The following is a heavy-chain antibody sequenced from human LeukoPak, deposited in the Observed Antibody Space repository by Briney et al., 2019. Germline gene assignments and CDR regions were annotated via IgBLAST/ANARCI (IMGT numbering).Heavy chain of an antibody. CDR3: ARDGSSSWYYFDY. CDR2: ISSTNTI. CDR1: GFTFSSYS. J-gene: IGHJ4*02. V-gene: IGHV3-48*04. D-gene: IGHD6-13*01. Sequence: GGSLRLSCAASGFTFSSYSMNWVRQAPGKGLEWVSYISSTNTIYYADSVKGRFTISRDNAKNSLYLQMNSLRAEDTAVYYCARDGSSSWYYFDYWGQGTLVTVSS.